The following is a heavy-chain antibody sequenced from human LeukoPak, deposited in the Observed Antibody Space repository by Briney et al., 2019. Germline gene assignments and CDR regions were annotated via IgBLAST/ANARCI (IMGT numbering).Heavy chain of an antibody. V-gene: IGHV4-31*03. Sequence: SETLSLTCTVSGGSISSSGCYWSWIRQHPGKGLEWIGYIYYSGSTYYNPSLKSRVTISVDTSKNQFSLKLSSVTAADTAVYYCAREDVYAGFDPWGQGTLVTVSS. CDR1: GGSISSSGCY. D-gene: IGHD2-2*01. J-gene: IGHJ5*02. CDR2: IYYSGST. CDR3: AREDVYAGFDP.